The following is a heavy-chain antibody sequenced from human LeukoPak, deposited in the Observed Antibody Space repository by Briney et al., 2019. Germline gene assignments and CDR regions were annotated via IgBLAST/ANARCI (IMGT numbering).Heavy chain of an antibody. D-gene: IGHD5-18*01. CDR2: INPNSGGT. Sequence: GSVKVCCKASGYTFTGYYMHWVRQAPGQGLEWMGWINPNSGGTNYSQKFQGRVTMTRDTSISTAYMELSRLRSDDTAVYYCARSIQLWSYFDYWGRGTLIIVSS. V-gene: IGHV1-2*02. CDR3: ARSIQLWSYFDY. CDR1: GYTFTGYY. J-gene: IGHJ4*02.